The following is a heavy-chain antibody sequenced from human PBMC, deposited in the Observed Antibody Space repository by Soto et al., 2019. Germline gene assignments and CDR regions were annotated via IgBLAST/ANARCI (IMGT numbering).Heavy chain of an antibody. J-gene: IGHJ5*02. CDR1: GYTFTSYG. CDR3: AAGDYDTDRSHWFDP. Sequence: ASVKVSCKASGYTFTSYGISWVRQAPGQRLEWMGWINPGNGNTKYSQNFQGRVTFTRDTSASTAYMELSGLRSEDTAVYYCAAGDYDTDRSHWFDPWGQGTLVTVSS. V-gene: IGHV1-3*01. D-gene: IGHD3-22*01. CDR2: INPGNGNT.